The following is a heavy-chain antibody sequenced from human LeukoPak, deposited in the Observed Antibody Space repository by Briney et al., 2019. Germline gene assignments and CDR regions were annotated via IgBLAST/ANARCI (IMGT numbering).Heavy chain of an antibody. Sequence: ASVKVSCKASGGTFSSYAISWVRQAPGQGLEWMGGIIRIFGTANYAQKFQGRVTITTDESTSTAYMELSSLRSEDTAVYYCARSGYYDSSEHAFDIWGQGTMVTVSS. J-gene: IGHJ3*02. CDR3: ARSGYYDSSEHAFDI. V-gene: IGHV1-69*05. D-gene: IGHD3-22*01. CDR1: GGTFSSYA. CDR2: IIRIFGTA.